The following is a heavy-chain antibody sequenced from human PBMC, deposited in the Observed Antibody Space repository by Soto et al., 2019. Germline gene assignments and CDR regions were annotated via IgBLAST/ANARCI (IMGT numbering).Heavy chain of an antibody. J-gene: IGHJ4*02. CDR1: GFTFDDYA. CDR2: ISWNSGSI. CDR3: AKGQGFGELLGYYFDY. Sequence: EVQLVESGGGLVQPGRSLRLSCAASGFTFDDYAMHWVRQAPGKGLEWVSGISWNSGSIGYADSVKGRFTISRDNAKNSLYLQVNSLRAEDTALYYCAKGQGFGELLGYYFDYWGQGTLVTVSS. V-gene: IGHV3-9*01. D-gene: IGHD3-10*01.